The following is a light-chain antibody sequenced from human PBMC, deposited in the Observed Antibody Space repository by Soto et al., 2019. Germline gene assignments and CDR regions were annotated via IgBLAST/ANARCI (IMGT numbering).Light chain of an antibody. CDR2: GAS. J-gene: IGKJ2*02. V-gene: IGKV3-20*01. Sequence: EIVLAQSPGTLSLSPGERASLSCRASQSVRSSSLAWYQQKPGQPPRLLIYGASSRATGIPDRFSGSGSGTDFTLTISRLEPEDFAVDFCQQYGDSPDTDRXTFAPGTKL. CDR1: QSVRSSS. CDR3: QQYGDSPDTDRXT.